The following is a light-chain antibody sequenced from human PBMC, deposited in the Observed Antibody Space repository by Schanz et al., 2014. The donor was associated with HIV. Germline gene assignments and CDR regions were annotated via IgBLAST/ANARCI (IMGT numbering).Light chain of an antibody. CDR3: SSYMSNRDVI. J-gene: IGLJ2*01. V-gene: IGLV2-14*03. CDR2: HVS. CDR1: SSDVGGYNY. Sequence: QSALTQPASVSGSPGQSITISCTGTSSDVGGYNYVSWYQQHPGKAPKLMIYHVSNRPSGVSNRFSGSKSDNTASLTISGLQAEDEADYYCSSYMSNRDVILGGGTKLTLL.